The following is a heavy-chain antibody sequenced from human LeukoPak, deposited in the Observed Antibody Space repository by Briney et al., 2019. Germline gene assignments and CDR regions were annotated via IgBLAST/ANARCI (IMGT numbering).Heavy chain of an antibody. D-gene: IGHD3-22*01. V-gene: IGHV3-30*02. CDR2: IRFDGSNH. J-gene: IGHJ4*02. CDR1: GFIFSDYG. Sequence: GGSLRLSCAASGFIFSDYGMHWVRQAPGKGLEWVASIRFDGSNHNYVDSVKGRFTVSRDNAKNSLYLQMNSLRAEDTAVYYCARLGSYYDSSGYYFSRTFDYWGQGTLVTVSS. CDR3: ARLGSYYDSSGYYFSRTFDY.